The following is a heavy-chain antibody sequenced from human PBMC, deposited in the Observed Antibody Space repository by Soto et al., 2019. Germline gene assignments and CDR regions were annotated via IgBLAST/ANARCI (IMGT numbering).Heavy chain of an antibody. D-gene: IGHD1-7*01. J-gene: IGHJ6*03. CDR1: GDSVSSNSAA. Sequence: PSQTLSLTCAISGDSVSSNSAAWNWLRQSPSRGLEWLGRTYYRSRWYNDYAVSVRSRITVNADTSKNQFSLHLNSVTPEDTAVYYYAGTSSLQWYYMAVWDKGTTVTVSS. CDR3: AGTSSLQWYYMAV. V-gene: IGHV6-1*01. CDR2: TYYRSRWYN.